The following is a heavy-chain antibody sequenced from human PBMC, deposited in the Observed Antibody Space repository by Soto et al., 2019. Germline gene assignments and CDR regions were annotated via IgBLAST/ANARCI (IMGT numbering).Heavy chain of an antibody. CDR3: ARWPQLEPRFDY. J-gene: IGHJ4*02. Sequence: LTRTVSGGSSINVGYCWSCIHKHPGKGLEWIGYIYYSGSTYYNPSLKSRVTISVDTSKNQFSLKLSSVTAADTAVYYCARWPQLEPRFDYWGQGTLVTVSS. CDR1: GGSSINVGYC. V-gene: IGHV4-31*02. D-gene: IGHD1-1*01. CDR2: IYYSGST.